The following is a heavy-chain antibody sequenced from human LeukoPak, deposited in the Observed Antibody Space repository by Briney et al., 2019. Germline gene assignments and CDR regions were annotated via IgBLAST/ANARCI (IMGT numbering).Heavy chain of an antibody. J-gene: IGHJ5*01. V-gene: IGHV3-30*02. CDR2: LRYDGTNK. CDR1: GFTFSTYG. CDR3: AKCFVPLGESLYWFDY. D-gene: IGHD3-16*01. Sequence: GGSLRLSCEASGFTFSTYGMHWVRQAPGKGLEWVAYLRYDGTNKKYAESVKGRFTISRDNSKNMLYLQMSSLRLEATAVYYCAKCFVPLGESLYWFDYWGQGTLVTVSS.